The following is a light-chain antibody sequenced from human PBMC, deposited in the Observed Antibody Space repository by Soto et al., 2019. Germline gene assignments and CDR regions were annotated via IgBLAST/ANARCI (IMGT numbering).Light chain of an antibody. CDR2: EVS. Sequence: QSALTQPASVSGSPGQSITLSCTGTSSDVGGYNYVSWYQQHPGKAPKLMIYEVSNRPSGVSNRFSGSKSGNTASLTIAGLTAEDEADYYWSSYTSSSTHVVFGGGTKLTVL. J-gene: IGLJ2*01. CDR3: SSYTSSSTHVV. V-gene: IGLV2-14*01. CDR1: SSDVGGYNY.